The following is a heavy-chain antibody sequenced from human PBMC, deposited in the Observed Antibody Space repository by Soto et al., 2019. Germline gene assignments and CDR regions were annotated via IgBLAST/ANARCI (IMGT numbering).Heavy chain of an antibody. CDR3: ATRGRPGIPVAGAYYYYYGMDV. CDR1: GGTFSSYA. D-gene: IGHD6-19*01. Sequence: QVQLVQSGAEVKKPGSSVKVSCKASGGTFSSYAISWVRQAPGQGLEWMGGIIPIFGTANYAQKFQGRVTITADESTSTAYMELISLRSVDSAVYFCATRGRPGIPVAGAYYYYYGMDVCVHGTTVTVSS. CDR2: IIPIFGTA. V-gene: IGHV1-69*01. J-gene: IGHJ6*02.